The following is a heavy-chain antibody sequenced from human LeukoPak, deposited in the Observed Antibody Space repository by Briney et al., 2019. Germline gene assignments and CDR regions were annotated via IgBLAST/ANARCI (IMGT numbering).Heavy chain of an antibody. CDR3: ARRTSGYYLFDY. CDR2: IYPDYFDT. D-gene: IGHD3-22*01. Sequence: GESLKISCKTSGYSFTSYWIAWVRQMPGQGLEWMGIIYPDYFDTRYSPSFQGQVTISADRSINTAYLQWIDLKAWGTAMYYCARRTSGYYLFDYWGQGTLVTVSS. CDR1: GYSFTSYW. V-gene: IGHV5-51*01. J-gene: IGHJ4*02.